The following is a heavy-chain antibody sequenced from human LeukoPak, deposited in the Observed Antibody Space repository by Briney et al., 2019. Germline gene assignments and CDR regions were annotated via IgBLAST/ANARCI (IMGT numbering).Heavy chain of an antibody. V-gene: IGHV3-53*01. CDR1: GFTVSSNY. Sequence: GGSLRLSCTASGFTVSSNYMSWVRQAPGKGLEWVSVIYSGGSAYYADSVKGRFTISRDNYKNTLYLQMNSLRAEDTAVYYCARDDKGVAQGFDPWGQGTLVTVSS. D-gene: IGHD3-10*01. CDR3: ARDDKGVAQGFDP. J-gene: IGHJ5*02. CDR2: IYSGGSA.